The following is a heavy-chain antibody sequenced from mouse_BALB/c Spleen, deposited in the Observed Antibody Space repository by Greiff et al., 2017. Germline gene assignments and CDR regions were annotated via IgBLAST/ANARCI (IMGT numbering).Heavy chain of an antibody. Sequence: VQLQQPGPELVKPGASVKMSCKASGYTFTSYVMHWVKQKPGQGLEWIGYINPYNDGTKYNEKFKGKATLTSDKSSSTAYMELSSLTSEDSAVYYCARDDGYLRSWFAYWGQGTLVTVSA. CDR2: INPYNDGT. J-gene: IGHJ3*01. V-gene: IGHV1-14*01. CDR1: GYTFTSYV. CDR3: ARDDGYLRSWFAY. D-gene: IGHD2-3*01.